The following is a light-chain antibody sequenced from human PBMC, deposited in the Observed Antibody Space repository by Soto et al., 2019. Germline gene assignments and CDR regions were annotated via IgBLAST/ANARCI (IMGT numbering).Light chain of an antibody. CDR3: SSYTSSSTDV. Sequence: QSVLTQPASVSGSPGQSNTISCTGTSSDVGGYNYVSWYQQHPGRAPKLMIYDVSIRPSGVSNRFSGSKSGNTASLTISGLQAEDEADYYCSSYTSSSTDVFGTGTKLTVL. V-gene: IGLV2-14*01. J-gene: IGLJ1*01. CDR2: DVS. CDR1: SSDVGGYNY.